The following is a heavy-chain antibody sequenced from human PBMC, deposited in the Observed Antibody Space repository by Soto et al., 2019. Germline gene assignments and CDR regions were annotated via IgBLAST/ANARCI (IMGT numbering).Heavy chain of an antibody. V-gene: IGHV2-26*01. CDR3: ARMIQSITMVRGIYYGMDV. J-gene: IGHJ6*02. CDR1: GFSLSNARMG. CDR2: IFSNDEK. D-gene: IGHD3-10*01. Sequence: QVTLKESGPVLVKPTETLTLTCTVSGFSLSNARMGVSWIRQPPGKALEWLAHIFSNDEKSYSTSLKSRLTISKDTSKSQVVLTMTNMDPVDTATYYCARMIQSITMVRGIYYGMDVWGQGTTVTVSS.